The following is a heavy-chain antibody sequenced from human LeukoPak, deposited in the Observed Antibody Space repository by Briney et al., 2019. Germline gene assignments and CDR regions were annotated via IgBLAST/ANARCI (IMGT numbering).Heavy chain of an antibody. V-gene: IGHV4-4*07. CDR3: ARARIDDYGNYEFDY. CDR1: GGSISDYF. D-gene: IGHD4-11*01. CDR2: IYTSGST. Sequence: SETLSLTCIVSGGSISDYFWSWIRQPAGKGLEWIGRIYTSGSTNYNPSLKSRVTMSVDTSKNQFSLKLSSMTAADTAVYYCARARIDDYGNYEFDYWGQGTLVTVSS. J-gene: IGHJ4*02.